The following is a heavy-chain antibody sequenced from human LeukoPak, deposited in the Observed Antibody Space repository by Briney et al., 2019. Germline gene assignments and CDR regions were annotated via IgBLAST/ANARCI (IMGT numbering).Heavy chain of an antibody. V-gene: IGHV4-59*01. CDR3: ARNYDSSGYTAFGY. CDR2: IYSSGST. CDR1: GGSISGYY. Sequence: PSETLSLTCTVSGGSISGYYWSWIRQPPGKGLEWIGHIYSSGSTKYNPSLKSRVTISVGTSKNQFSLKLSSVTAADTAVYYCARNYDSSGYTAFGYWGRGTLLTVSS. J-gene: IGHJ4*02. D-gene: IGHD3-22*01.